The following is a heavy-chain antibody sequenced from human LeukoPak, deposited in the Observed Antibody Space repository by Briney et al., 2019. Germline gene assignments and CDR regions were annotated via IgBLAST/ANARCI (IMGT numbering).Heavy chain of an antibody. J-gene: IGHJ6*03. CDR2: INHSGST. CDR1: GGSFSGYY. V-gene: IGHV4-34*01. Sequence: SETLSLTCAVYGGSFSGYYWSWIRQPPGKGLEWIGEINHSGSTNYNPSLKSRVTISVDTSKNQFSLKLSSVTAADTAVYYCARSFTLYYYYYMDVWGKGTTVTVS. CDR3: ARSFTLYYYYYMDV. D-gene: IGHD2/OR15-2a*01.